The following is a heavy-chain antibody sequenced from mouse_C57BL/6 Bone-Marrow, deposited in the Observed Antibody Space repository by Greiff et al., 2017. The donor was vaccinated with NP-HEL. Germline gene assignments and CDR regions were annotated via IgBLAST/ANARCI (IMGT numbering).Heavy chain of an antibody. CDR1: GYTFTDYE. Sequence: QVQLQQSGAELVRPGASVTLSCKASGYTFTDYEMHWVKQTPVHGLEWIGAIDPETGGTAYNQKFKGKAILTADKSSSTAYMELRSLTSEDSAVYYCTRYGYGSSYEDYWGQGTTLTVSS. CDR3: TRYGYGSSYEDY. V-gene: IGHV1-15*01. CDR2: IDPETGGT. J-gene: IGHJ2*01. D-gene: IGHD1-1*01.